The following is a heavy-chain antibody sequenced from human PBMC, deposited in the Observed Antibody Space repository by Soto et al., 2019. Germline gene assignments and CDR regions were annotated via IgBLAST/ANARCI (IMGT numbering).Heavy chain of an antibody. CDR3: AGYNWNYYFDP. CDR1: GGSVRDGSYY. J-gene: IGHJ5*02. V-gene: IGHV4-61*01. CDR2: IYHSGST. D-gene: IGHD1-7*01. Sequence: SETLSLTCTVSGGSVRDGSYYWAWLRQPPGKGLEWIGHIYHSGSTIYNPSLKSRVTISIDTSKSQFSLNLNSVTAADTAVYYCAGYNWNYYFDPWGQGTLVTVSS.